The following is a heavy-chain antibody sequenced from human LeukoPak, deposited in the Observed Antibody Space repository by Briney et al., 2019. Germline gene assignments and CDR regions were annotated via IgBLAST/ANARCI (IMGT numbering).Heavy chain of an antibody. Sequence: SETLSLTCTVSGGSISSYYWSWIRQPPGKGLEWIGYIYSSGSINYNPSLKSRLTISVDASKNQFSLKLTSVTAADTAVYYCARTGGDCSSGLCYYAMDVWGQGTTVTVS. J-gene: IGHJ6*02. CDR1: GGSISSYY. CDR3: ARTGGDCSSGLCYYAMDV. V-gene: IGHV4-59*01. CDR2: IYSSGSI. D-gene: IGHD2-21*02.